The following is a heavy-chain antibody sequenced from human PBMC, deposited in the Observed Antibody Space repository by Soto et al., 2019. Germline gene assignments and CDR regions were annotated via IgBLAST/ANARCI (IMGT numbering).Heavy chain of an antibody. CDR2: ISGSGGST. D-gene: IGHD3-9*01. CDR3: AKSASLLGNYDILTGFRPPYYYYGMDV. J-gene: IGHJ6*02. Sequence: GESLKISCAASGFTFSSYAMSWVRQAPGKGLEWVSAISGSGGSTYYADSVKGRFTISRDNSKNTLYLQMNSLRAEDTAVYYCAKSASLLGNYDILTGFRPPYYYYGMDVWGQGTTVTVSS. CDR1: GFTFSSYA. V-gene: IGHV3-23*01.